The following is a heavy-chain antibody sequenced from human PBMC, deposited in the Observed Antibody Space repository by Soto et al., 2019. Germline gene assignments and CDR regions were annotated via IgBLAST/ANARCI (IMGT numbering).Heavy chain of an antibody. D-gene: IGHD6-19*01. V-gene: IGHV3-66*01. J-gene: IGHJ5*02. CDR2: IYSGGST. Sequence: GGSLRLSCAAFGFTVSSNYMSWVRQAPGKGLEWVSVIYSGGSTNYADSVRGRFTISRDNAKNSLYLQMNSLRDEDTAVYYCAREAGTWHLPLNWFDPWGQGTLVTVSS. CDR1: GFTVSSNY. CDR3: AREAGTWHLPLNWFDP.